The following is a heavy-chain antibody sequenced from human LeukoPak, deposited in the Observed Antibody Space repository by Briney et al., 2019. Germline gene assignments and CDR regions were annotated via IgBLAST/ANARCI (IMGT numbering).Heavy chain of an antibody. CDR1: GYTFTGYY. CDR2: INPNSGGT. V-gene: IGHV1-2*02. Sequence: GASVKVSCKASGYTFTGYYMHWVRQAPGQGLEWMGWINPNSGGTNYAQKFQGRVTMTRDTSISTAYMELSRLRSDDTAVYYCARDTYSMIVWAAASNDAFDIWGQGTMVTVSS. J-gene: IGHJ3*02. CDR3: ARDTYSMIVWAAASNDAFDI. D-gene: IGHD3-22*01.